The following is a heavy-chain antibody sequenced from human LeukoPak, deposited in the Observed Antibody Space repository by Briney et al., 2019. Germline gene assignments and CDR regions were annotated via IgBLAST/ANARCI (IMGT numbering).Heavy chain of an antibody. CDR1: GFTFSSYA. Sequence: GGSLRLSCAASGFTFSSYAMSWVRQAPGKGLEWVSAISGSGGSTYHADSVKGRFTISRDNSKNTLYLQMNSLRAEDTAVYYCAKEEQQLVPIYYYYYMDVWGKGTTVTVSS. D-gene: IGHD6-13*01. J-gene: IGHJ6*03. CDR3: AKEEQQLVPIYYYYYMDV. V-gene: IGHV3-23*01. CDR2: ISGSGGST.